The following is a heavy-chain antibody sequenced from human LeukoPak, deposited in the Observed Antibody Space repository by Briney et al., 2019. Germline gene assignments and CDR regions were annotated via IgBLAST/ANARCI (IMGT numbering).Heavy chain of an antibody. J-gene: IGHJ4*02. D-gene: IGHD3-22*01. V-gene: IGHV3-23*01. CDR1: GFTFSNYA. Sequence: PGGSLRLSCAASGFTFSNYAMSWVRQAPGKGLECVSAISTSGGGTYYADSVKGRFTISRDNSRNTLYLQMNSLRVEDTALYYCAKGTMDGGQYYYDSSGGQGTLVTVSS. CDR2: ISTSGGGT. CDR3: AKGTMDGGQYYYDSS.